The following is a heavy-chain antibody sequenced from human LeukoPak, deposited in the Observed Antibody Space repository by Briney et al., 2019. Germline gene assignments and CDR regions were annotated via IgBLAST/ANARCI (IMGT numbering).Heavy chain of an antibody. CDR1: GFTFSDYY. CDR3: ARYCSGGSCYYYYYGMDV. CDR2: ISSSGSTI. D-gene: IGHD2-15*01. V-gene: IGHV3-11*01. Sequence: GGSLRLSCAASGFTFSDYYMSWIRQAPGKGLEWVSYISSSGSTIYYADSVKGRFTISRDNAKNSLYLQMNSLRAEDMAVYYCARYCSGGSCYYYYYGMDVWGQGTTVTVSS. J-gene: IGHJ6*02.